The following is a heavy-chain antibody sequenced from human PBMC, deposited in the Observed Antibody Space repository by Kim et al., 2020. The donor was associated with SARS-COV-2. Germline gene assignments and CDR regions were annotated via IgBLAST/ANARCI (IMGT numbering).Heavy chain of an antibody. V-gene: IGHV3-21*01. Sequence: GGSLRLSCGASGFSFSTYTMHWVRQAPDKGLEWVASITRARSYKYYEDSVKGRFTISRYNAKNTLYLQMNSLRAEDTAVYYCTRARFASGGCCGIDYWGQGTLVTVSS. CDR3: TRARFASGGCCGIDY. J-gene: IGHJ4*03. CDR1: GFSFSTYT. D-gene: IGHD2-15*01. CDR2: ITRARSYK.